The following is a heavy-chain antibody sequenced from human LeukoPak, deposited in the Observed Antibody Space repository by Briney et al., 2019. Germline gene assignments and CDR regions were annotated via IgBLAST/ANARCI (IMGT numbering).Heavy chain of an antibody. D-gene: IGHD3-10*01. J-gene: IGHJ4*02. CDR3: ARRKPSSYGFDS. CDR1: GFTFSSYS. Sequence: GGSLRLSCAASGFTFSSYSLYWVRQAPGKGLECVSGISGNGGSIYYANSVKGRLTISRDNSNNTLYLQMGSLRPEDMALYYCARRKPSSYGFDSWGQGTLVTVSS. V-gene: IGHV3-64*01. CDR2: ISGNGGSI.